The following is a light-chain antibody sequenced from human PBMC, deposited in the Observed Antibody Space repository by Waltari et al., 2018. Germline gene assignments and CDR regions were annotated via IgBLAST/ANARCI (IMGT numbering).Light chain of an antibody. V-gene: IGKV2-28*01. CDR3: MQALQTPT. CDR1: QSLLHSNGYNY. J-gene: IGKJ5*01. Sequence: DIVMTQSPLSLPVTPGEPASLSCRSSQSLLHSNGYNYLDWYLQEPGQSPQLLIYLGSNRAARVPDRVSGSGSGRDFTLKISRVEAEDVGVYYCMQALQTPTFGQGTRLEIK. CDR2: LGS.